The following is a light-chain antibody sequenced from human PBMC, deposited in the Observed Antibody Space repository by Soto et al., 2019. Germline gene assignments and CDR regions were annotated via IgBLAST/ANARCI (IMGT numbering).Light chain of an antibody. CDR1: QSVHSRY. J-gene: IGKJ1*01. CDR2: AAS. V-gene: IGKV3-20*01. CDR3: QQFDDSEWT. Sequence: LVLTQSPGTLSLSPGERATLSCWASQSVHSRYLSWYQQKVDQAPRLLIFAASRRATGIPDRFSGSGSGTDFTLTISRLEPEDFAVYYCQQFDDSEWTFGQGTKVEIK.